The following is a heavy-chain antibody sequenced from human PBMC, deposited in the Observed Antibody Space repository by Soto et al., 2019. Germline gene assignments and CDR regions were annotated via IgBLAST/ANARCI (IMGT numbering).Heavy chain of an antibody. Sequence: GGSLRLSCAASGFTFSSYWMSWVRQAPGKGLEWVANIKQDGSEKYYVDSVKGRFTISRDNAKNSLYLQMNSLRAEDTAVYYCARDLYSSSPRFDYWGQGTLVTVSS. D-gene: IGHD6-6*01. CDR1: GFTFSSYW. J-gene: IGHJ4*02. CDR3: ARDLYSSSPRFDY. V-gene: IGHV3-7*01. CDR2: IKQDGSEK.